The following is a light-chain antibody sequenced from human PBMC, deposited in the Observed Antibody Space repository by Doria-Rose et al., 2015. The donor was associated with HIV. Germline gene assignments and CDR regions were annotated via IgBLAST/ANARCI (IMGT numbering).Light chain of an antibody. V-gene: IGKV4-1*01. CDR2: WAS. CDR1: QSLLYTSKNY. CDR3: QQYYDTPS. Sequence: DIRVTQSPESLGMSLGERATLNCKSNQSLLYTSKNYLAWYQQKPGQPPKLLIYWASTRQSGVPVRFSGSGSGTDFTRTISSLEAEDVAVYYCQQYYDTPSFGPGTTVDIK. J-gene: IGKJ3*01.